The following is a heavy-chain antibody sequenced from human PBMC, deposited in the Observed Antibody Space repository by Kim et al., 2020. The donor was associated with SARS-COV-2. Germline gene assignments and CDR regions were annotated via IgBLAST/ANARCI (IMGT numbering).Heavy chain of an antibody. CDR2: IDGSGNIV. D-gene: IGHD3-16*01. CDR3: ARDSSWAQLWLFDY. CDR1: GFTFNDHY. V-gene: IGHV3-11*01. Sequence: GGSLRLSCVASGFTFNDHYMSWIRHVPGKGLEWIAKIDGSGNIVYYADSVKGRFIISRDNAKNSLYLQMGSLRAEDTAVYYCARDSSWAQLWLFDYWGQGARVAVS. J-gene: IGHJ4*02.